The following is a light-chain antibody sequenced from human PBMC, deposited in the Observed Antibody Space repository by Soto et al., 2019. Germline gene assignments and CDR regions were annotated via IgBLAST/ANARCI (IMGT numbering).Light chain of an antibody. CDR3: QQYDSFSVT. CDR1: QRMSGW. CDR2: DVS. J-gene: IGKJ1*01. Sequence: IQLTQSPSTLSSSVLDTFTIPCGASQRMSGWLAWHQQKPGKAPKLLIYDVSALKRGVPPRFSGSGSGTEFTLTISSLQPDDFATYYCQQYDSFSVTFGQGTKVDNK. V-gene: IGKV1-5*01.